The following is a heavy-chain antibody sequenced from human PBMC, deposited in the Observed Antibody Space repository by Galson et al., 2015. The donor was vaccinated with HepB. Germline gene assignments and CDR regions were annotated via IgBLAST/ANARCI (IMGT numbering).Heavy chain of an antibody. CDR3: AKRGGIQLWEDYFDY. J-gene: IGHJ4*02. D-gene: IGHD5-18*01. CDR1: GFTFSSYA. Sequence: SLRLSCAASGFTFSSYAMSWVRQAPGKGLEWVSAISGSGGSTYYADSVKGRFTISRDNSKNTLYLQMNSLRAEDTAVYYCAKRGGIQLWEDYFDYWGQGTLVTVSS. CDR2: ISGSGGST. V-gene: IGHV3-23*01.